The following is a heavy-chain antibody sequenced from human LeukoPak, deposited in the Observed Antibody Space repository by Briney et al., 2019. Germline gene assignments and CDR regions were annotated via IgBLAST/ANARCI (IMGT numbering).Heavy chain of an antibody. Sequence: GGSLRLSCAASGFTFSSYAMSWVRQAPGKGLEWVSAISGSGGSTYYADSVKGRFTISRDNSKNTLYLQMNSLRAEDTAVYYCARDREQQQLVLDYWGQGTLVTVSS. CDR2: ISGSGGST. V-gene: IGHV3-23*01. J-gene: IGHJ4*02. CDR1: GFTFSSYA. CDR3: ARDREQQQLVLDY. D-gene: IGHD6-13*01.